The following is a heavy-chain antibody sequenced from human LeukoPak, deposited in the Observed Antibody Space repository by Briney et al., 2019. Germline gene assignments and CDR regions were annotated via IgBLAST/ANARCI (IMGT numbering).Heavy chain of an antibody. D-gene: IGHD3-3*01. Sequence: SETLSLTCTVSGGSISSYYWSWIRQPPGKGLEWIGYIYYSGSTNYNPSLKSRVTISVDSSKNQFSLKLSSVTAADTAVYYCARGRVDDFWSGYYAPSYFDYWGQGTLVTVSS. CDR3: ARGRVDDFWSGYYAPSYFDY. J-gene: IGHJ4*02. CDR1: GGSISSYY. V-gene: IGHV4-59*12. CDR2: IYYSGST.